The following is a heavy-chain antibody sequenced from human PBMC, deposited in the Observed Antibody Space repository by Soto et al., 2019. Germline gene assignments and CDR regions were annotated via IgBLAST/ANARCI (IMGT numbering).Heavy chain of an antibody. J-gene: IGHJ6*02. V-gene: IGHV3-11*05. Sequence: QVQLVESGGGLVKPGGSLRLSCAASGFTFSDYYMSWIRQAPGKGLEWVSYISSSSSYTNYADSVKGRFTISRDNAKNSLYLQMNSLRAEDTAVYYCARGELPTYYYCYGMDVWGQGTTVTVSS. CDR1: GFTFSDYY. CDR2: ISSSSSYT. CDR3: ARGELPTYYYCYGMDV. D-gene: IGHD1-26*01.